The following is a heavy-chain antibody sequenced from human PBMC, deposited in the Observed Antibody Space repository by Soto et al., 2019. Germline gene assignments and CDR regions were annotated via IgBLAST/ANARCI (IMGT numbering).Heavy chain of an antibody. J-gene: IGHJ6*02. V-gene: IGHV3-30-3*01. D-gene: IGHD6-13*01. CDR2: ISFGGNSK. CDR3: ARAGYSSSQGDYFYGMDV. Sequence: QVQLVESGGGVVQPGRSLRLSCAASGFSFSAYTMHWVRQVPGKGLEWVAVISFGGNSKYYADSVKGRFTISRDNSDKTLYLQMNNLREDDTALYYCARAGYSSSQGDYFYGMDVWGQGTTVTVSS. CDR1: GFSFSAYT.